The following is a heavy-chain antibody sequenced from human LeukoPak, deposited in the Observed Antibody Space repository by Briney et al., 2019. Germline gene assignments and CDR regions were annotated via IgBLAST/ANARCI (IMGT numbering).Heavy chain of an antibody. CDR1: GGSISSGGYS. J-gene: IGHJ4*02. CDR2: IYHSGST. D-gene: IGHD6-19*01. Sequence: PSETLSLTCAVSGGSISSGGYSWSWIRQPPGKGLEWIGYIYHSGSTYYNPSLKSRVTISVDTSKNQFSLKLSSVTAADTAVYYCARVPPWEYSSGWMFDYWGQGTLVTVSS. CDR3: ARVPPWEYSSGWMFDY. V-gene: IGHV4-30-2*01.